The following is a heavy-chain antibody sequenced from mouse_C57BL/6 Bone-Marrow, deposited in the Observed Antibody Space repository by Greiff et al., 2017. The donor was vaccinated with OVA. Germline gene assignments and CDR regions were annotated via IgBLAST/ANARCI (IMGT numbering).Heavy chain of an antibody. CDR2: IWWDDDK. D-gene: IGHD1-1*01. CDR3: ARSVTTVVEDYAMDY. Sequence: QVTLKVSGPGILQPSQTLSLTCSFSGFSLSTFGMGVGWIRQPSGKGLEWLAHIWWDDDKYYNPALKSRLTISKDTSKHQVFLKIANVDTADTATYYCARSVTTVVEDYAMDYWGQGTSVTVSS. J-gene: IGHJ4*01. CDR1: GFSLSTFGMG. V-gene: IGHV8-8*01.